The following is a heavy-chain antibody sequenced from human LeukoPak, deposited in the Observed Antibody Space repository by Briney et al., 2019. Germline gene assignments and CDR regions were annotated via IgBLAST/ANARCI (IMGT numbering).Heavy chain of an antibody. D-gene: IGHD1-20*01. CDR1: GFTFSSYG. CDR3: ASNGLTGALDY. V-gene: IGHV3-33*08. J-gene: IGHJ4*02. CDR2: IWYDGSNK. Sequence: GGSLGLSCAASGFTFSSYGMHWVRQAPGKGLEWVAVIWYDGSNKYYADSVKGRFTISRDNSKNTLYLQMNSLRAEDTAVYYCASNGLTGALDYWGQGTLVTVSS.